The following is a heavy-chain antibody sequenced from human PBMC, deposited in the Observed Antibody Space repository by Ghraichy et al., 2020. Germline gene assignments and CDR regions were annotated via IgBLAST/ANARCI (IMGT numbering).Heavy chain of an antibody. CDR1: GFTFSSYA. J-gene: IGHJ4*02. D-gene: IGHD1-26*01. V-gene: IGHV3-23*01. Sequence: GESLNISCAASGFTFSSYAMSWVRQAPGKGLEWVSTISGSDGSTYYADSVKGRFTLSRDNPRNTLYLQLKSLRAEDTAVYYCAKDGLGYSGSYSFVRPFDYWGQGTLVTVSS. CDR2: ISGSDGST. CDR3: AKDGLGYSGSYSFVRPFDY.